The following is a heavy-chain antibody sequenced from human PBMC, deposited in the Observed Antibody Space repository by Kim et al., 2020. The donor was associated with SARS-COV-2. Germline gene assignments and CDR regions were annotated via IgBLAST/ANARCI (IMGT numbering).Heavy chain of an antibody. D-gene: IGHD3-3*01. CDR3: ARGRSNGVRAG. J-gene: IGHJ1*01. CDR1: GFTFSSQG. CDR2: ISGSSDEI. Sequence: GGSLRLSCVGSGFTFSSQGISWVRQAPGKGLEWISFISGSSDEITYADSVMGRFTISRDNGRNSLYLQMNSLRDEDTAVYYCARGRSNGVRAGWGKGTLV. V-gene: IGHV3-21*05.